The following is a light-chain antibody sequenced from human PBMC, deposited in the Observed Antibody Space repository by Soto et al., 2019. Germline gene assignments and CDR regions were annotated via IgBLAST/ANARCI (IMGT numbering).Light chain of an antibody. V-gene: IGKV3-20*01. Sequence: EIVLTQSPGTLSLSPGERATLSCRASQSVSSSYLAWYQQKPGRAPRLLIHDISRRTTGIPDRFSGSGSGTDFTPTNSRGEPEDFAVYYCQQYGNSPWAFGQGTKVEIK. CDR3: QQYGNSPWA. J-gene: IGKJ1*01. CDR2: DIS. CDR1: QSVSSSY.